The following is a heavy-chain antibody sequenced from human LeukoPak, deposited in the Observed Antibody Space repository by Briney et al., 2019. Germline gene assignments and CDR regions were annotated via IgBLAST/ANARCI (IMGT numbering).Heavy chain of an antibody. CDR3: ARGGGRPYCSGGSCYSWFDP. CDR2: ISGSGSTI. V-gene: IGHV3-48*03. Sequence: GGSLRLSCAASGFTFSSYEMNWVRQAPGKGLEWVSYISGSGSTIYYADSVKGRFTISRDNAKNSLYLQMNSLRAEDTAVYYCARGGGRPYCSGGSCYSWFDPWGQGTLVTVSS. J-gene: IGHJ5*02. CDR1: GFTFSSYE. D-gene: IGHD2-15*01.